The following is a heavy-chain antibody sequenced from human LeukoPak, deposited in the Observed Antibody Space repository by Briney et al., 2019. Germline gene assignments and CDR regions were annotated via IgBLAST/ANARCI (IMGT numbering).Heavy chain of an antibody. CDR1: GGSISGYY. V-gene: IGHV4-59*01. Sequence: NPSETLSLTCTVSGGSISGYYWSWLRQPPGKGLEWIGYIYYSGSTNYNPSLKSRVTISVDTSKNQFSLKLSSVTAADTAVYYCANLGPYIAARPSPPDYYYMDVWGKGTTVTVSS. D-gene: IGHD6-6*01. J-gene: IGHJ6*03. CDR3: ANLGPYIAARPSPPDYYYMDV. CDR2: IYYSGST.